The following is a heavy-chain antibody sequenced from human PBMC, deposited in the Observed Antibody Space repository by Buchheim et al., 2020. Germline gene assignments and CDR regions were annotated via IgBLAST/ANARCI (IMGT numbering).Heavy chain of an antibody. D-gene: IGHD3-22*01. CDR3: ARVLSVTMMIVLGY. V-gene: IGHV1-2*06. Sequence: QVQLVQSGAEVKKSGASVKVSCKASGYTFTGYSLHWVRQAPGQGLEWMGRIIPNSGATNYAQKFQDRVTMTRDTSTSIAYMELSRLRTDDTAVYYCARVLSVTMMIVLGYWGQGTL. CDR2: IIPNSGAT. J-gene: IGHJ4*02. CDR1: GYTFTGYS.